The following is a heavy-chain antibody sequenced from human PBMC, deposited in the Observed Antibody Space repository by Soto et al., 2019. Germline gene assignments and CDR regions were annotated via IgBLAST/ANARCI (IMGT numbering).Heavy chain of an antibody. CDR2: ISPDSGVT. CDR1: GSNFSGYY. Sequence: ASVKVSCKASGSNFSGYYLQWVRQAPGQGLEWMGWISPDSGVTNYAQRFQGRVTMTRDTSISTAYMELSRLRSDDTAVYYCARGGPIAVAGSRSPADYWGQGTLVTVSS. V-gene: IGHV1-2*02. D-gene: IGHD6-19*01. CDR3: ARGGPIAVAGSRSPADY. J-gene: IGHJ4*02.